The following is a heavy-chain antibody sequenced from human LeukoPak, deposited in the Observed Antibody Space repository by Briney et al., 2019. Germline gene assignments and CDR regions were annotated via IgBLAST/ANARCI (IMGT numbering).Heavy chain of an antibody. CDR3: ARAYSSSSGAVDY. D-gene: IGHD6-6*01. CDR2: IYYSGST. J-gene: IGHJ4*02. Sequence: SETLSLTCSVSGGSISSHYWTWIRQPPGKGLEWIGYIYYSGSTNYNPSLKSRVTISVDTSKNQFSLKLSSVTAADTAVYYCARAYSSSSGAVDYWGQGTLVTVSS. CDR1: GGSISSHY. V-gene: IGHV4-59*11.